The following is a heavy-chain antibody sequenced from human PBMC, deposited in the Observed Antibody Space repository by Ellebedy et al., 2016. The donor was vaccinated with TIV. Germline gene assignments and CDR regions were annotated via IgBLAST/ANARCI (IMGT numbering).Heavy chain of an antibody. D-gene: IGHD4-17*01. J-gene: IGHJ4*02. V-gene: IGHV4-61*01. CDR3: AGMTTVTVSYFDY. Sequence: SETLSLTXTVSGGSVSSGSYYWNWIRQPPGKGLEWIGYIYYSGSTNYNPSLKSRVTISVDKSKNQFSLKLSSVTAADTAVYYCAGMTTVTVSYFDYWGQGTLVTVSS. CDR1: GGSVSSGSYY. CDR2: IYYSGST.